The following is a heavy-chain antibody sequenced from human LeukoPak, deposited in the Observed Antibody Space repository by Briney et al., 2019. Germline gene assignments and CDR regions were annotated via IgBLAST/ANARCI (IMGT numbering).Heavy chain of an antibody. V-gene: IGHV4-39*01. Sequence: SETLSLTCTVSGGSISSSGYYWGWIRQPPGKGLEWIGSIYYSGSTYYNPSLKSRVTISVDTSKNQFSLKLSSVTAADTAVYYCARHSAVAAAGIWFDPWGQGTLVTVSS. CDR1: GGSISSSGYY. CDR3: ARHSAVAAAGIWFDP. CDR2: IYYSGST. D-gene: IGHD6-13*01. J-gene: IGHJ5*02.